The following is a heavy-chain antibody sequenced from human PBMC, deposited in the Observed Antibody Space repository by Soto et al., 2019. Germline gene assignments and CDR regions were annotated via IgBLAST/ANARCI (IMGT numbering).Heavy chain of an antibody. D-gene: IGHD3-22*01. CDR3: AREGGYYDSSGYYYFDY. CDR2: INPGGGST. Sequence: QVQLVQSGAEVKKPGASVKVSCKASGYTFTSYYMHWVRQAPGQGLEWMGIINPGGGSTSYAQKFQGRVTMTRDTSTSTVYMELSSLRSEDTAVYYCAREGGYYDSSGYYYFDYWGQGTLVTVSS. J-gene: IGHJ4*02. V-gene: IGHV1-46*01. CDR1: GYTFTSYY.